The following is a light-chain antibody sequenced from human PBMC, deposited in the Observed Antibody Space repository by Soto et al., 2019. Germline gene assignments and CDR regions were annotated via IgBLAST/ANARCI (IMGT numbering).Light chain of an antibody. Sequence: QSVLTQTPSTSGTPGQRVTISCSGSSSNIGSNNVNWYQQLPGTAPRLLIYANNQRPSGVPDRFSGSKSGTSASLAISGLQSEDEGDYYCAAWDDSLKGGVFGGGTKLTVL. J-gene: IGLJ3*02. CDR1: SSNIGSNN. CDR3: AAWDDSLKGGV. V-gene: IGLV1-44*01. CDR2: ANN.